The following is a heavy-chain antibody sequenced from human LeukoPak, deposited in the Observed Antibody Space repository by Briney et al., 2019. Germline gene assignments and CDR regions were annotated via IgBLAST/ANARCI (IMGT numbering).Heavy chain of an antibody. CDR3: AREGSSGWYSSDY. CDR1: GFTFSSYA. V-gene: IGHV3-30-3*01. D-gene: IGHD6-19*01. Sequence: PGRSLRLSCAASGFTFSSYAMHWVRQAPGKGLEWVAVISYDGSNKYYADSVKGRFTISRDNSKNTLYLQMNSLRAEDTAVYYCAREGSSGWYSSDYWGQGTLVTVSS. CDR2: ISYDGSNK. J-gene: IGHJ4*02.